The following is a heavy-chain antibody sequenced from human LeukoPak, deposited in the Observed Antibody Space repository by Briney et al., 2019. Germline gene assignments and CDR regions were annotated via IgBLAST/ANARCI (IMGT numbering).Heavy chain of an antibody. CDR2: IIPILGTA. J-gene: IGHJ6*03. V-gene: IGHV1-69*05. CDR3: ASTPLYYYYYMDV. CDR1: GGTFSSYA. Sequence: SVKVSCKTYGGTFSSYAIIWVRQAPGQGSEWMGGIIPILGTANYAQKFQGRVTITTDESTSTVYMELRSLRSEDTAVYYCASTPLYYYYYMDVWGLGTTVTVSS.